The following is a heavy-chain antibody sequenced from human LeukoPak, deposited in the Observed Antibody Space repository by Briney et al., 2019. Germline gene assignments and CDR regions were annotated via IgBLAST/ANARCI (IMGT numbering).Heavy chain of an antibody. CDR3: ARNSGSLPYYYYYYMDV. J-gene: IGHJ6*03. D-gene: IGHD1-26*01. Sequence: SQTLSLTCTVPGGSISSGDYYWSWIRQPPGEGLEWIGYIYYSGSTYYDPSLKSRVTISVDTSKNQFSLKLSSVTAADTAVYYCARNSGSLPYYYYYYMDVWGKGTTVTVSS. CDR2: IYYSGST. CDR1: GGSISSGDYY. V-gene: IGHV4-30-4*08.